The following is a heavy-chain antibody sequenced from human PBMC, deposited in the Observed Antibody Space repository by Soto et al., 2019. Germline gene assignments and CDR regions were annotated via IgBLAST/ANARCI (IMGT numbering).Heavy chain of an antibody. CDR1: GYTLTELS. J-gene: IGHJ4*02. Sequence: ASVKVSCKVSGYTLTELSMHWVRQAPGKGLEWMGGFDPEDGETIFAQKFQGRVTMTEDTSIDTAYMELSSLRSEYTAVYYCATGERYYGSGSYPDYWGQGTLVTVSS. CDR3: ATGERYYGSGSYPDY. D-gene: IGHD3-10*01. V-gene: IGHV1-24*01. CDR2: FDPEDGET.